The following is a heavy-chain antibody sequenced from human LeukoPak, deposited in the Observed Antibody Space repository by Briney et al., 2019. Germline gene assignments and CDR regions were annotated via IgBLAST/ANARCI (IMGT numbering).Heavy chain of an antibody. J-gene: IGHJ4*02. Sequence: GGSLRLSCAASGFTFSSYWMSWVRQAPEKGLEWVANIKQDGSEKYYVDSVKGRFTISRDNAKNSLYLQMNSLRAEDTAVYYCARSRRAAAGIGGYWGQGTLVTVSS. D-gene: IGHD6-13*01. CDR2: IKQDGSEK. CDR3: ARSRRAAAGIGGY. CDR1: GFTFSSYW. V-gene: IGHV3-7*01.